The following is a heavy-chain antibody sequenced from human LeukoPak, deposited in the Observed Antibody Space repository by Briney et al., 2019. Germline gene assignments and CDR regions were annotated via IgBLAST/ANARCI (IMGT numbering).Heavy chain of an antibody. CDR2: INPNSGGT. V-gene: IGHV1-2*02. CDR3: ARSGVFYNWFDP. D-gene: IGHD2-8*02. Sequence: EASVKVSCKASGYTFTDYYMHWVRQAPGQGLEWMGWINPNSGGTNYAQKFQGRVTMTRDTSISTAYMELSRLRSDDTAVYYCARSGVFYNWFDPWGQGTLVTVSS. CDR1: GYTFTDYY. J-gene: IGHJ5*02.